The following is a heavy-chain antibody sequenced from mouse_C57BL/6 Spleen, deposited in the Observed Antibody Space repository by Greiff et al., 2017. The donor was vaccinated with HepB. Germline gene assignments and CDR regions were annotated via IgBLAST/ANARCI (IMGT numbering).Heavy chain of an antibody. V-gene: IGHV5-17*01. Sequence: DVHLVESGGGLVKPGGSLKLSCAASGFTFSDYGMHWVRQAPEKGLEWVAYISSGSSTIYYADTVKGRFTISRDHAKNNLFLQMTSLRSEDTAMYYCARSDYYFDYWGQGTTLTVSS. D-gene: IGHD2-4*01. CDR2: ISSGSSTI. CDR1: GFTFSDYG. CDR3: ARSDYYFDY. J-gene: IGHJ2*01.